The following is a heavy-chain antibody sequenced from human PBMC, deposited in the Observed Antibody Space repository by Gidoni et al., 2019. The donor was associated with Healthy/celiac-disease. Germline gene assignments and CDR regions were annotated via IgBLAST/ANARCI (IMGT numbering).Heavy chain of an antibody. J-gene: IGHJ4*02. CDR1: GFTFSSYS. CDR2: ISSSSSYI. D-gene: IGHD4-17*01. V-gene: IGHV3-21*01. Sequence: EVQLVESGGGLVKPGGSLRLSCAASGFTFSSYSMNWVRQAPGKGLEWVSSISSSSSYIYYADSVKGRFTISRDNAKNSLYLQMNSLRAEDTAVYYCARDMTTVTTYYFDYWGQGTLVTVSS. CDR3: ARDMTTVTTYYFDY.